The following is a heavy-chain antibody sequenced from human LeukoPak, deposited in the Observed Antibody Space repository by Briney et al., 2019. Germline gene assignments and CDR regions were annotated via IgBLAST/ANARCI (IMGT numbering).Heavy chain of an antibody. CDR1: GGTFSSYA. J-gene: IGHJ4*02. Sequence: GASVKVSCKASGGTFSSYAISWVRQAPGQGLEWMGWISAYNGNTDYAQKLQGRVTMTTDTSTSTAYMELRSLRSDDTAVYYCARDESSGWPLSFDYWGQGTLVTVSS. V-gene: IGHV1-18*01. D-gene: IGHD6-19*01. CDR2: ISAYNGNT. CDR3: ARDESSGWPLSFDY.